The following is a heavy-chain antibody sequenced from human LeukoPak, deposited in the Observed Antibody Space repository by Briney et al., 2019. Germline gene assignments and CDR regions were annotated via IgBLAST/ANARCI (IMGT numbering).Heavy chain of an antibody. D-gene: IGHD6-13*01. CDR3: ARKGVAAGLDY. J-gene: IGHJ4*02. CDR1: GGSISSYY. V-gene: IGHV4-59*01. CDR2: IYYSGNT. Sequence: SETLSLTCTVSGGSISSYYWSWIRQPPGKGLEWIGYIYYSGNTNYNPSLKSRVTISIDTSKNQFSLKLSSVTAADTAIYYCARKGVAAGLDYWGQGTLVTVSS.